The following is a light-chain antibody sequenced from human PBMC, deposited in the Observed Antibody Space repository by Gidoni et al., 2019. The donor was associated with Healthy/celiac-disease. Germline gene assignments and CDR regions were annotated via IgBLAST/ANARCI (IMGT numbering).Light chain of an antibody. V-gene: IGKV3-20*01. CDR3: QQYGSSPPGLT. CDR1: QSVSSSY. J-gene: IGKJ4*01. Sequence: EIVLTQSPGTLSLSPGERAPLSCRASQSVSSSYLAWYQQKPGQAPRLLIYGASSRATGIPDRVSGSGSGTDFTLTISRLEPEDFAGYYCQQYGSSPPGLTFGGGTKVEIK. CDR2: GAS.